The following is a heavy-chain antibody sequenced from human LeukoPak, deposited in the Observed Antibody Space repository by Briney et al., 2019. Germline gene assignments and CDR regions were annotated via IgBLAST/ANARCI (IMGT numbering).Heavy chain of an antibody. V-gene: IGHV3-48*04. D-gene: IGHD4-23*01. CDR3: AREYGGRGPPGY. CDR2: ISSDGNAI. CDR1: GFTFRTYT. Sequence: GGSLRLSCAASGFTFRTYTMNWVRQAPGKGLEWVSYISSDGNAIYYANSVKGRFTISRDNAKNSLYLQMNSLRAEDTAVFYCAREYGGRGPPGYWGQGTLVTVSS. J-gene: IGHJ4*02.